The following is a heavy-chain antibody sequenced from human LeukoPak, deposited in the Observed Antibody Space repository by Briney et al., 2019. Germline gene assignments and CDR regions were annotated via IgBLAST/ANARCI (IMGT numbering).Heavy chain of an antibody. CDR1: GGSFCGYY. J-gene: IGHJ4*02. V-gene: IGHV4-34*01. CDR3: ARGRSRLTMVVTQRREYFDY. CDR2: MNHSGST. Sequence: SETLSLTCAVYGGSFCGYYWSWVRQPPGKGLEWFGEMNHSGSTNYNPSIKSRATISVDTSKNQFSLKLSSVTAADTAVYYCARGRSRLTMVVTQRREYFDYWGQGTLVTVSS. D-gene: IGHD4-23*01.